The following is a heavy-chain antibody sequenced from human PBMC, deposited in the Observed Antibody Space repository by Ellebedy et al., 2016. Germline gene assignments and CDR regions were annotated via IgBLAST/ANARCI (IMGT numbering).Heavy chain of an antibody. V-gene: IGHV4-59*01. J-gene: IGHJ3*02. CDR2: IYYSGST. D-gene: IGHD2-15*01. CDR3: ARGYCSGGSCYSGDFPEIDI. Sequence: SETLSLTCTVSGGSISSYYWSWIRQPPGKGLEWIGYIYYSGSTNYNPSLKSRVTISVDTSKNQFSLKLSSVTAAATAVYYCARGYCSGGSCYSGDFPEIDIWGQGTMFTVSS. CDR1: GGSISSYY.